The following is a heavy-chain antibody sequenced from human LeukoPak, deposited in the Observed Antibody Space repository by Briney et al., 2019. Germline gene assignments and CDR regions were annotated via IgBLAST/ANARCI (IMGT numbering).Heavy chain of an antibody. CDR3: ARDTYDSSGYYFSHYYYGMDV. J-gene: IGHJ6*02. Sequence: GSSVKVSCKASGGTLSSYAISWVRQAPGQGLEWMGGIIPNFGTANYAQKFQGRVTITADESTSTAYMELSSLRSEDTAVYYCARDTYDSSGYYFSHYYYGMDVWGQGTTVTVSS. D-gene: IGHD3-22*01. V-gene: IGHV1-69*01. CDR1: GGTLSSYA. CDR2: IIPNFGTA.